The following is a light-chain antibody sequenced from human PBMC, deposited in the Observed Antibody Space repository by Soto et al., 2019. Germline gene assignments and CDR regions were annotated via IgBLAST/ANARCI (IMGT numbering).Light chain of an antibody. CDR1: SSDVGGYNY. J-gene: IGLJ1*01. Sequence: QSVLAQPPSASGSPGQSVTISCTGTSSDVGGYNYVSWYQQHPGKAPKLMIYEVSKRPSGVPDRFSGSKSGNTASLTVSGLQAEEEADYYCSSYVGSNNVFGTGTKVTVL. V-gene: IGLV2-8*01. CDR3: SSYVGSNNV. CDR2: EVS.